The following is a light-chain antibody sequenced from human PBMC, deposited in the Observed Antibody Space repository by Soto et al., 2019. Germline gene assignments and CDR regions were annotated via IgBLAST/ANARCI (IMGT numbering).Light chain of an antibody. V-gene: IGKV3-20*01. CDR3: QQYGSSPET. CDR2: GAS. Sequence: EIVLTQSPGTLSLSPGERATLSCRASQSVSSSYLAWYQQKPGQAPRLLIYGASSRATGIPDRFSGSGSGTXXXXXXXXXEPEDFAVYXXQQYGSSPETFGQGTKVEIK. CDR1: QSVSSSY. J-gene: IGKJ1*01.